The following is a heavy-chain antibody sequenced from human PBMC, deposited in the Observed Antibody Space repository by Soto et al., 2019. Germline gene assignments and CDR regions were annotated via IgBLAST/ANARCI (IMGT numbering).Heavy chain of an antibody. D-gene: IGHD3-3*01. J-gene: IGHJ3*02. V-gene: IGHV4-31*03. Sequence: PSETLSLTCTVSGGSISSGGYYWSWIRQHPGKGLEWIGYIYYSGSTYYNPSLKSRVTISVDTSKNQFSLKLSSVTAADTAVYYCAREKRTYDFWSGSRQLDAFDIWGQGTMVTVS. CDR3: AREKRTYDFWSGSRQLDAFDI. CDR1: GGSISSGGYY. CDR2: IYYSGST.